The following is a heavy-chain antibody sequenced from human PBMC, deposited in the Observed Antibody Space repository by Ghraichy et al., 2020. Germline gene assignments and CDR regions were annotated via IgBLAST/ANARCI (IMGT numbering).Heavy chain of an antibody. D-gene: IGHD5-12*01. V-gene: IGHV4-34*01. J-gene: IGHJ6*02. CDR2: VNHSRGP. Sequence: SETLSLTCAVYGGSFSDYSWTWIRQRPGKGLEWIGEVNHSRGPNYNASLKSRVTISVDMSRKQFFLKLSSVTTADTAEYYCARATITGGMDVWGQGAKVTVS. CDR1: GGSFSDYS. CDR3: ARATITGGMDV.